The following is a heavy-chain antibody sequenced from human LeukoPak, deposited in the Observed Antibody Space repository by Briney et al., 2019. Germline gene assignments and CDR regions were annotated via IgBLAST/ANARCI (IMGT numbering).Heavy chain of an antibody. CDR2: ISYDGSNK. CDR3: ARSGGLQKFDY. D-gene: IGHD4-11*01. J-gene: IGHJ4*02. V-gene: IGHV3-30-3*01. CDR1: GFTFSNYT. Sequence: LRLSXAASGFTFSNYTIHWVRQAPGKGLEWVAVISYDGSNKYYADSVKGRFIISRDTSQNTLYLQMNSLRAEDTAVYYCARSGGLQKFDYWGQGTLVTVSS.